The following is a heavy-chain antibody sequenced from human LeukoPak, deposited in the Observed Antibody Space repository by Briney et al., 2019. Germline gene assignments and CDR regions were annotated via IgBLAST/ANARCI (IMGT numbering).Heavy chain of an antibody. V-gene: IGHV3-74*01. Sequence: PGGSLGLSCAASGFTFSSFWMHWVRQAPGKGLVWVSRINSDGRSTTYADSVKGRFTISRDNAKNTLYLQMNSLRAEDTAVYYCARDKEYSSDYWGQGTLVTVSS. CDR1: GFTFSSFW. CDR2: INSDGRST. CDR3: ARDKEYSSDY. J-gene: IGHJ4*02. D-gene: IGHD6-6*01.